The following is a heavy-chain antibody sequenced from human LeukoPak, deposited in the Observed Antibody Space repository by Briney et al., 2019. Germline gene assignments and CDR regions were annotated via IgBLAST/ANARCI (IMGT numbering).Heavy chain of an antibody. CDR1: GYTFTGYY. CDR2: INPNSGGT. D-gene: IGHD3-3*01. CDR3: ARSGKAADFWSGYCVDY. V-gene: IGHV1-2*02. Sequence: ASVKVSCKASGYTFTGYYMHWVRQAPGQGLEWMGWINPNSGGTNYAQKFQGRVTMTRDTSISTAYMELSRLRSDDTAVYYCARSGKAADFWSGYCVDYWGREPWSPSPQ. J-gene: IGHJ4*02.